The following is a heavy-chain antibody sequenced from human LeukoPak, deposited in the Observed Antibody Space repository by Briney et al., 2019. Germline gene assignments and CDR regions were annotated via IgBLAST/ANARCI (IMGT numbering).Heavy chain of an antibody. CDR2: IYYSGST. D-gene: IGHD3-9*01. CDR1: GGSISSYY. V-gene: IGHV4-59*01. Sequence: SSETLSLTCTVSGGSISSYYWSWIRQPPGKGLEWIGYIYYSGSTNYNPSLKSRVTISVDTSKNQFSLKLSSVTAADTAVYYCARGDLLTGYYIYGYWGQGTLVTVSS. J-gene: IGHJ4*02. CDR3: ARGDLLTGYYIYGY.